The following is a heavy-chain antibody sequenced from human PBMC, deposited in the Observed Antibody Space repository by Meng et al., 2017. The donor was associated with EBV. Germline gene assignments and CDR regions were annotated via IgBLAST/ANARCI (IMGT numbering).Heavy chain of an antibody. Sequence: ITLKESGPALMKPPQTLTLTCTFSGFSLDTSGVAVGWIRQPPGKPLEWLALIYWDDDKRYSPSLESRLTITRGPSRNQVVLTMTNVDPADTGTYFCVHTSTPSSWQPDFWGQGTLVTVSS. CDR1: GFSLDTSGVA. CDR3: VHTSTPSSWQPDF. CDR2: IYWDDDK. J-gene: IGHJ4*02. D-gene: IGHD6-13*01. V-gene: IGHV2-5*02.